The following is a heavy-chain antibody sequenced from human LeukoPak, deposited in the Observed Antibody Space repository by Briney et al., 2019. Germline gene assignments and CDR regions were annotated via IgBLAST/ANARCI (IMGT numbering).Heavy chain of an antibody. V-gene: IGHV3-15*01. CDR3: TTVGTVTPSAAFDI. D-gene: IGHD4-17*01. CDR1: GFTFSNAW. CDR2: IKSKTDGGTT. J-gene: IGHJ3*02. Sequence: GGSLRLSCAASGFTFSNAWMSWVRQAPGKGLEWVGGIKSKTDGGTTDYAAPVKGRFTISRDDSKNTLYLQMNSLKTEDTAVYYCTTVGTVTPSAAFDIWGQGTMVTVSS.